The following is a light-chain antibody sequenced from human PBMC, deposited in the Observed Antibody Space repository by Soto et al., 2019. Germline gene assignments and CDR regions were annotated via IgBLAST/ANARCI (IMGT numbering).Light chain of an antibody. CDR2: EVS. V-gene: IGLV2-14*01. CDR1: SSDVGGYNY. CDR3: NSYTGSSTWV. Sequence: QSALTQPASVSGSPGQSITISCTGTSSDVGGYNYVSWYQQHPGKAPKLMISEVSNRPSGISNRFSGSKSGNTASLTISGLQAEDEADYYCNSYTGSSTWVFGGGTKLTVL. J-gene: IGLJ3*02.